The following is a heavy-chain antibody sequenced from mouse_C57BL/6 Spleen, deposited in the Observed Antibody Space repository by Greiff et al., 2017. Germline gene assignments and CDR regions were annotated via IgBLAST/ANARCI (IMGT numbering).Heavy chain of an antibody. J-gene: IGHJ2*01. V-gene: IGHV5-17*01. CDR1: GFTFSDYG. D-gene: IGHD1-1*01. Sequence: EVKLVESGGGLVKPGGSLKLSCAASGFTFSDYGMHWVRQAPEKGLEWVAYISSGSSTIYYADTVKGRFTITSDNATNTLFLQMTSLRSEDTAMYYCARNNYGSSLHYFDYWGKGTTLTVSS. CDR2: ISSGSSTI. CDR3: ARNNYGSSLHYFDY.